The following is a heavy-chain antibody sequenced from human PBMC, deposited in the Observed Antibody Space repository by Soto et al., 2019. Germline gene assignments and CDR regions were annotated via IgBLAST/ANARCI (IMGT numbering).Heavy chain of an antibody. CDR2: INHSGST. J-gene: IGHJ5*02. Sequence: SETLSLTCAVYGGSFSGYYWSWIRQPPGKGLEWIGEINHSGSTNYNPSLKSRVTISVDTSKNLFSLKLSSVTAADTAVYYCARVTTYYDYIWGSYRENWFDPWGQGTLVTVSS. CDR3: ARVTTYYDYIWGSYRENWFDP. CDR1: GGSFSGYY. D-gene: IGHD3-16*02. V-gene: IGHV4-34*01.